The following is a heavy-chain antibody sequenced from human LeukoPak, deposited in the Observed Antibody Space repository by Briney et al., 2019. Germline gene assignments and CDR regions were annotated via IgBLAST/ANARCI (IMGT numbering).Heavy chain of an antibody. D-gene: IGHD2-8*01. V-gene: IGHV1-46*01. J-gene: IGHJ6*02. CDR2: INPSGGST. Sequence: GASVKVSCKASGYNFISYYMHWVRQAPGQGLEWMGIINPSGGSTSYAQKFQYRVTKTRDTSTSTVYMELSSLKSENTAVYYCAREDVVLVDAVRYYYYGMDVWGQGTTVTVSS. CDR1: GYNFISYY. CDR3: AREDVVLVDAVRYYYYGMDV.